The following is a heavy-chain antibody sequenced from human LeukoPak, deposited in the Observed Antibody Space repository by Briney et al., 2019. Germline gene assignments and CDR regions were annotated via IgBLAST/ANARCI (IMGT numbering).Heavy chain of an antibody. J-gene: IGHJ3*02. CDR2: IVVGSGNT. V-gene: IGHV1-58*02. CDR1: GFTFTSSA. Sequence: GASVKVSCKASGFTFTSSAMQWVRQARGQRLEWIGWIVVGSGNTNYAQKFQERVTITRDMSTSTAYMGLSSLRSEDSAVYYCAAGGGIVGATTAFDIWGQGTMVTVSS. CDR3: AAGGGIVGATTAFDI. D-gene: IGHD1-26*01.